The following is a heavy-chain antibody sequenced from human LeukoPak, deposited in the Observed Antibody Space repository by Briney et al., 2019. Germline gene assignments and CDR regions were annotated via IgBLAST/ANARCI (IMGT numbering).Heavy chain of an antibody. D-gene: IGHD4-23*01. CDR3: ARGQNYGGNFDY. Sequence: LRLSCAASGFTFSNYNMNWVRQAPGKGLEWIGEINHSGSTNYNPSLKSRVTISVDTSKNQFSLKLSSVTAADTAVYYCARGQNYGGNFDYWGQGTLVTVSS. J-gene: IGHJ4*02. CDR2: INHSGST. CDR1: GFTFSNYN. V-gene: IGHV4-34*01.